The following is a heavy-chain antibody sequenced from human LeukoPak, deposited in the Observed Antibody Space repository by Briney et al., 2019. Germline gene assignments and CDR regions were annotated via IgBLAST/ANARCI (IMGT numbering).Heavy chain of an antibody. V-gene: IGHV3-30*18. Sequence: GGSLRLSCAASGFALSQYHMHWVRQPPDKGLEWVALIPHGAGTRHYADSVEGRFTISRDNTKNTLYLQITSLRADDTAFYYSAKAAVPAAIRSAAFDIWRQGIMVTVSS. D-gene: IGHD2-2*01. CDR2: IPHGAGTR. J-gene: IGHJ3*02. CDR1: GFALSQYH. CDR3: AKAAVPAAIRSAAFDI.